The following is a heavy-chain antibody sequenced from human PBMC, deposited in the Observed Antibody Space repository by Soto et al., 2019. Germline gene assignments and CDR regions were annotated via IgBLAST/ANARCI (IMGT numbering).Heavy chain of an antibody. D-gene: IGHD4-17*01. V-gene: IGHV3-9*01. Sequence: GGSLRLSCAGSGFTFDDYAMHWVRQAPGKGLEWVAGISYNSVSIGYAGSVKGRFTISRDIAKHSLYLEMSSLRAEDTALYYCAKDMGPYGDFAGIDYWGQGTLVTVSS. CDR3: AKDMGPYGDFAGIDY. CDR2: ISYNSVSI. J-gene: IGHJ4*02. CDR1: GFTFDDYA.